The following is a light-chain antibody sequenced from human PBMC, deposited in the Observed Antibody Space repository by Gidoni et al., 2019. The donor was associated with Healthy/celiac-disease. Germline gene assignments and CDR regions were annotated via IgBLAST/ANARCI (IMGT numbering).Light chain of an antibody. J-gene: IGKJ1*01. Sequence: DIQMTKSPSSLSASVGDRVTITCRASQSISSYLNWYQQKPGKAPKLLIYAASSLQSGVPSRFRVSGSGTDFTLTISSLQPEDFATYYCQQSYSTPPTFGQGTKVEIK. CDR2: AAS. CDR1: QSISSY. V-gene: IGKV1-39*01. CDR3: QQSYSTPPT.